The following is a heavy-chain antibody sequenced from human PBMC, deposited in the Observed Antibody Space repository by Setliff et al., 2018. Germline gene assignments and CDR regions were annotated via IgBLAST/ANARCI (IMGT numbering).Heavy chain of an antibody. CDR2: ISAYNGYI. D-gene: IGHD2-2*01. Sequence: AASVKVSCKASGYAFGSSGISWVRQAPGQGLEWMGWISAYNGYIVYAQKFQGRVTMTTDTSTTTAYMEVRSLRSDDTAVYYCARDRKEIVVKPPVASLDYWGQGTQVTVSS. CDR3: ARDRKEIVVKPPVASLDY. V-gene: IGHV1-18*01. J-gene: IGHJ4*02. CDR1: GYAFGSSG.